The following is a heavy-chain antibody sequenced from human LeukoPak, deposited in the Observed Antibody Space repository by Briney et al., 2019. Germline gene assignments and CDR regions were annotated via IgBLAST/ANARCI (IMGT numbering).Heavy chain of an antibody. CDR3: ARVRAAPGTMGAFDI. CDR1: GFTFSSYW. D-gene: IGHD6-13*01. CDR2: INSDGSST. V-gene: IGHV3-74*01. Sequence: PGGSLRLSCAASGFTFSSYWMHWVRQAPGKGLVWVSRINSDGSSTSYADSVKGRFTISRDNAKNTLYLQMNSLRAEDTAVYYCARVRAAPGTMGAFDIWGQGTMVTVSS. J-gene: IGHJ3*02.